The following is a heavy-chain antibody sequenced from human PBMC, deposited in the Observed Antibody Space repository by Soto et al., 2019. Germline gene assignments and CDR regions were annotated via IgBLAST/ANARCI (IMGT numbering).Heavy chain of an antibody. V-gene: IGHV1-69*01. CDR1: GGTSSSYA. D-gene: IGHD4-4*01. Sequence: QVQVVQSGAEVKKPGSSVRVSCKASGGTSSSYAITWMRQAPGQGLEWMGGIIPILDTTDYAQKFQGRGTFTANESKSTVYMELSRLTSEDTAVYYCASKGTTVNRSLDFCGQGTRVTVAS. CDR3: ASKGTTVNRSLDF. J-gene: IGHJ4*02. CDR2: IIPILDTT.